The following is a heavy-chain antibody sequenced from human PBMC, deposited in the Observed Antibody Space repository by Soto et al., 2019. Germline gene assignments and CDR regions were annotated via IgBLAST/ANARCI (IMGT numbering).Heavy chain of an antibody. Sequence: LRLSCAASGFTFSSYAMSWVRQAPGKGLEWVSAISGSGGSTYYADSVKGRFTISRDNSKNTLYLQMNSLRAEDTAVYYCAKSPRYYYDSSGYYYPGLDVWGQGTTVTVSS. CDR3: AKSPRYYYDSSGYYYPGLDV. D-gene: IGHD3-22*01. CDR2: ISGSGGST. CDR1: GFTFSSYA. J-gene: IGHJ6*02. V-gene: IGHV3-23*01.